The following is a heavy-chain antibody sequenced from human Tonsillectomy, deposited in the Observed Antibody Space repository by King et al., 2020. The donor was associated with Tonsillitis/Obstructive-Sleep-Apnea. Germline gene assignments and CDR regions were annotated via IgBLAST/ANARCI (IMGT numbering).Heavy chain of an antibody. Sequence: QLVQSGGGLVQPGGSLRLSCAASGFTFSSYEMNWVRQAPGKGLEWVSYISSSGSTIYYADSVKGRFTISRGNAKNSLYLQMNSLRAEDTAVYYCARDLGVQLWADDYWGQGTLVTVSS. CDR2: ISSSGSTI. J-gene: IGHJ4*02. D-gene: IGHD5-18*01. CDR1: GFTFSSYE. CDR3: ARDLGVQLWADDY. V-gene: IGHV3-48*03.